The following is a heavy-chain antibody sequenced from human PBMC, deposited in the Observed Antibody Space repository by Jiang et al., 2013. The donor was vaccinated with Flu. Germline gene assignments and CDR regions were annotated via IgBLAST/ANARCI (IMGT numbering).Heavy chain of an antibody. J-gene: IGHJ5*02. Sequence: LLKPSETLSLTCTVSGGSISNTNYWWGWIRQSTGKGLEWIGTIYYSGSTSYNPSLKSRVTISVDTSKNQFSLKVSSVTAADTAVYYCARHYRGATTWFDPWGQGTLVTVSS. V-gene: IGHV4-39*07. CDR1: GGSISNTNYW. D-gene: IGHD1-26*01. CDR3: ARHYRGATTWFDP. CDR2: IYYSGST.